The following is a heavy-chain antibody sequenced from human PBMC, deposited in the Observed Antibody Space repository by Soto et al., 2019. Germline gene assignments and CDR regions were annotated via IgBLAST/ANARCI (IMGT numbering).Heavy chain of an antibody. D-gene: IGHD3-10*01. CDR2: IYYSGSS. V-gene: IGHV4-59*01. CDR3: ARVWGGAFDF. CDR1: GGSISSYY. J-gene: IGHJ3*01. Sequence: QVQLQESGPGLVKPSETLSLTCTVSGGSISSYYWSWLRPPPVKGLEWIGYIYYSGSSNYNPSLKGRVSISVDTSKYQFSLKLSSVTAADTAVYYCARVWGGAFDFWCPGTMVTVSS.